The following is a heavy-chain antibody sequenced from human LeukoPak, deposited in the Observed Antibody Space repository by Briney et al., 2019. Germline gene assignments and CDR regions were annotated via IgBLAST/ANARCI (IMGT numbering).Heavy chain of an antibody. V-gene: IGHV1-69*04. CDR1: GGTFSSYT. CDR2: IIPILGIA. D-gene: IGHD2-2*01. J-gene: IGHJ5*02. Sequence: SVKVSCKASGGTFSSYTISWVRQAPGQGLEWMGRIIPILGIANYAQKFQGRVTITADKSTSTAYMELSSLRSEDTAVYYCARDIDIVVVPAAMGSWFDPWGQGTPVTVSS. CDR3: ARDIDIVVVPAAMGSWFDP.